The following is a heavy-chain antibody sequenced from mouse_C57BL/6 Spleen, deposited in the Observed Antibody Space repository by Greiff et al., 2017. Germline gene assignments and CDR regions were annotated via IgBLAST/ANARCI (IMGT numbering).Heavy chain of an antibody. CDR1: GFSLTSYA. D-gene: IGHD2-3*01. V-gene: IGHV2-9-1*01. J-gene: IGHJ3*01. Sequence: VKLMESGPGLVAPSQSLSITCTVSGFSLTSYAISWVRQPPGKGLEWLGVIWTGGGTNYNSALNSRLSISKDNSKSQVFLKMNSLQTDDTARYYCARNRGDGYYDWFAYWGQGTLVTVSA. CDR3: ARNRGDGYYDWFAY. CDR2: IWTGGGT.